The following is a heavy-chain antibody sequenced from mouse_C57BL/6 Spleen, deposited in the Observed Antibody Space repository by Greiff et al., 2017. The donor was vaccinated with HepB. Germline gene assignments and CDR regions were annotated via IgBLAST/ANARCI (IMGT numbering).Heavy chain of an antibody. D-gene: IGHD1-1*01. V-gene: IGHV1-82*01. CDR1: GYAFSSSW. J-gene: IGHJ1*03. CDR3: ARSLYYYGSSNWYFDV. CDR2: IYPGDGDT. Sequence: VQLQQSGPELVKPGASVKISCKASGYAFSSSWMNWVKQRPGKGLEWIGRIYPGDGDTNYNGKFKGKATLTADKSSSTAYMQLSSLTSEDSAVYFCARSLYYYGSSNWYFDVWGTRTTVTVSS.